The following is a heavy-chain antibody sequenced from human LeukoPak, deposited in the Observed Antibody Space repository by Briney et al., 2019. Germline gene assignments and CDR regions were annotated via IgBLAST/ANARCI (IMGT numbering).Heavy chain of an antibody. CDR1: GGSISSYY. J-gene: IGHJ6*03. CDR2: IYYSGST. V-gene: IGHV4-59*01. Sequence: SETLSLTCTVSGGSISSYYWSWIRQPPGKGLEWIGYIYYSGSTNYNPSLKSRVTISVDTSKNQFSLKLSSVTAADTAVYYCARAFKNCSGGNCYLGYYYYMDVWGKGTTVTVSS. CDR3: ARAFKNCSGGNCYLGYYYYMDV. D-gene: IGHD2-15*01.